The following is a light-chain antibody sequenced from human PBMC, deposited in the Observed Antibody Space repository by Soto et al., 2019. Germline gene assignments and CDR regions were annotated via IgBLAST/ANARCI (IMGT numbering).Light chain of an antibody. J-gene: IGLJ3*02. CDR2: EVT. CDR1: SSDVGAYNS. CDR3: SSFASSNTWV. Sequence: QSALTQPPSASGSPGQSVTISCTGTSSDVGAYNSVSWYHQHAGKAPKLVISEVTKRPSGVPDRFSGSKSAYTASLTVSGLQAEDEADYYCSSFASSNTWVFGGGTKLTVL. V-gene: IGLV2-8*01.